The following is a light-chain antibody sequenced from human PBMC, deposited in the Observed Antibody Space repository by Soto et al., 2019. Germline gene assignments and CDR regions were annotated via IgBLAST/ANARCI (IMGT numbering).Light chain of an antibody. V-gene: IGKV3-11*01. CDR2: DAS. J-gene: IGKJ4*01. CDR3: QQCRNWPLT. CDR1: QSVSSY. Sequence: EIVLTQSPATLSLSPGERATLSCRASQSVSSYLAWYQQKPGQAPRLLIYDASNRATGIPARFSGSGSGTDFTLTISRLEPEDFAVYYCQQCRNWPLTFGGGTKVEIK.